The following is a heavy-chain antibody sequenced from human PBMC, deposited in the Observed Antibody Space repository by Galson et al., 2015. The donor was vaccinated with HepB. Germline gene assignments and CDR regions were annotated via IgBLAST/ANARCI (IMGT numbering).Heavy chain of an antibody. CDR2: IIPNFGTT. Sequence: SVKVSCKVSGGSFSRHAISWVRQAPGQGLEWMGGIIPNFGTTDYAQKFEGRVTKTADKSTSTAYMELSRQTSEDTAVYYCARQGQLLFFGSYSRGFDHYLDFWGQGTLVTVSS. J-gene: IGHJ4*02. CDR3: ARQGQLLFFGSYSRGFDHYLDF. V-gene: IGHV1-69*06. CDR1: GGSFSRHA. D-gene: IGHD3-10*01.